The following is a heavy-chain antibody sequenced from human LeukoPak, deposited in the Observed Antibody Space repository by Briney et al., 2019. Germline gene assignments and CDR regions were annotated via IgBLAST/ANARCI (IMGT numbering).Heavy chain of an antibody. J-gene: IGHJ4*02. CDR1: GFTVSSKS. D-gene: IGHD6-19*01. CDR2: IYSGGST. CDR3: AKDRGIAVAGTDFDY. Sequence: GGSLRLSCAASGFTVSSKSMNWVRQAPGKGLEWVSVIYSGGSTYYADSVKGRFTISRDNSKNTLYLQMNSLRAEDTAVYYCAKDRGIAVAGTDFDYWGQGTLVTVSS. V-gene: IGHV3-53*01.